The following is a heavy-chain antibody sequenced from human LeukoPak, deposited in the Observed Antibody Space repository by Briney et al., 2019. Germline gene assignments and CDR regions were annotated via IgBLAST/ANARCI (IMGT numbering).Heavy chain of an antibody. CDR1: GYSFPSYG. D-gene: IGHD3-3*01. CDR2: ISGYNGNT. V-gene: IGHV1-18*01. J-gene: IGHJ4*02. CDR3: ARAYKHNDFWSDY. Sequence: GASVKVSCKASGYSFPSYGISWVRQAPGQGLQWMGWISGYNGNTKFEQKLQDRVTMTTDTSTTTAYMELRSLRSDDTAVYYCARAYKHNDFWSDYWGQGTLVTVSS.